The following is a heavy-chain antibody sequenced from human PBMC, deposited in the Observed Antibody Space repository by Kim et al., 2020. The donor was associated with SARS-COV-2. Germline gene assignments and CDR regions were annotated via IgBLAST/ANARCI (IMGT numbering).Heavy chain of an antibody. CDR3: ARDLQEFSLPRGLFPRPLDF. V-gene: IGHV3-23*01. CDR2: VSAGGDIT. J-gene: IGHJ4*02. Sequence: GGSLRLSCAASGFSIFNHAMNWVRQAPGKGLEWVSVVSAGGDITYYADAVQGRFTISSDNSRNTLFLQMNSLRVGDTAVYYCARDLQEFSLPRGLFPRPLDFWGQGTLVTVSS. D-gene: IGHD3-10*01. CDR1: GFSIFNHA.